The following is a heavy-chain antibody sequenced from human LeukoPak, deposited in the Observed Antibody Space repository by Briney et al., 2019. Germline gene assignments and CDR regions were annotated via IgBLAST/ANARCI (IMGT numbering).Heavy chain of an antibody. Sequence: GRSLRLSCAASGFTFDDYALHWVRQAPGKGLEWVSHISWNNGSIDYADSVRGRFTISRDNAKNSLYLQMNSLRAEDTAVYYCAKDSYSKGDFWGQGVLVTVSS. CDR3: AKDSYSKGDF. J-gene: IGHJ4*02. D-gene: IGHD6-13*01. V-gene: IGHV3-9*01. CDR2: ISWNNGSI. CDR1: GFTFDDYA.